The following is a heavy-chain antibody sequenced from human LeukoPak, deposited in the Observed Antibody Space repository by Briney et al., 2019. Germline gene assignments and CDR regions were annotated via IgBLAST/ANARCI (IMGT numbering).Heavy chain of an antibody. CDR2: ISSSSSYI. D-gene: IGHD3-10*01. CDR1: GFTFSSCS. V-gene: IGHV3-21*01. Sequence: GGSLRLSCAASGFTFSSCSMNWVRQAPGKGLEWVSSISSSSSYIYYADSVKGRFTISRDNAKNSLYLQMNSLRAEDTAVYYCARDQSITMVRGITRAPPKYWGQGTLVTVSS. CDR3: ARDQSITMVRGITRAPPKY. J-gene: IGHJ4*02.